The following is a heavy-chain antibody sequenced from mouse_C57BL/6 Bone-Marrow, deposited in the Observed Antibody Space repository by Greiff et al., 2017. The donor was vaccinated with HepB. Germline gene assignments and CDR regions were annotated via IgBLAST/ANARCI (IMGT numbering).Heavy chain of an antibody. CDR1: GYTFTGYW. Sequence: VQLQQSGAELMKPGASVKLSCKATGYTFTGYWIEWVKQRPGHGLEWIGEILPGSGSTNYNEKFKGKATFTADTSSNTAYMQLSSLTTEDSAIYYWARIGLFTTGVAPGDYWGQGTLVTVSA. CDR3: ARIGLFTTGVAPGDY. CDR2: ILPGSGST. D-gene: IGHD1-1*01. J-gene: IGHJ3*01. V-gene: IGHV1-9*01.